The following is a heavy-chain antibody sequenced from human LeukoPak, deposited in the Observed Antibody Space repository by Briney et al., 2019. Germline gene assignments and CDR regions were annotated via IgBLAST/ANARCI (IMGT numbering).Heavy chain of an antibody. V-gene: IGHV4-59*08. CDR3: ARGTNYYDSSGYYPNWFDP. J-gene: IGHJ5*02. CDR1: GGSFSGYY. D-gene: IGHD3-22*01. Sequence: SETLSLTCAVYGGSFSGYYWSWIRQPPGKGLEWIGYIYYSGSTNYNPSPKSRVTISVDTSKNQFSLKLSSVTAADTAVYYCARGTNYYDSSGYYPNWFDPWGQGTLVTVSS. CDR2: IYYSGST.